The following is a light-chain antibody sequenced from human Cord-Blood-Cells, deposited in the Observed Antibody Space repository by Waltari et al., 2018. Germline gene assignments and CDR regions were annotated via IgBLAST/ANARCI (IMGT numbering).Light chain of an antibody. V-gene: IGLV2-14*01. J-gene: IGLJ1*01. CDR2: DVS. Sequence: QSALTQPASVSGSPGQSITISCTGTSSDVGGYNYVSWYQQHPGKAPKLMIFDVSKRPSAVSNRFSGSKYGNTASLTISGLQAEDEADYYCSSYTSSSTSSYVFGTGTKVTVL. CDR3: SSYTSSSTSSYV. CDR1: SSDVGGYNY.